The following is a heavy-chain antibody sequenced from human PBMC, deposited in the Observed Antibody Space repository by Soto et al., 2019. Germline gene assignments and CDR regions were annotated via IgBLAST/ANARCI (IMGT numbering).Heavy chain of an antibody. CDR3: ARNLFDSRGYPPEV. J-gene: IGHJ4*02. Sequence: KSSETLSLTCTISGVSISSGKWWSWVRQPPGEGLEWIGEIFHTGSTDYKPSLKSRVSILVDKSKNQFSLNLDSVTAADTAVYYCARNLFDSRGYPPEVWGQGILVTVSS. V-gene: IGHV4-4*02. CDR1: GVSISSGKW. D-gene: IGHD3-22*01. CDR2: IFHTGST.